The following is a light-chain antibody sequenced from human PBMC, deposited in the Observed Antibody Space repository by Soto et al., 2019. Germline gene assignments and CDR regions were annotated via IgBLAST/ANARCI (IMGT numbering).Light chain of an antibody. J-gene: IGKJ1*01. V-gene: IGKV3-11*01. Sequence: EIVLTQSPATLSLSPGERGTLSCRASQNIDISLAWYQQKPGQAPRLLIYDASNRATGFPGRFSGSGSGTDFTLTISSPEPEDSAVYYWQQRCSWPRTFGQGTKVAIK. CDR3: QQRCSWPRT. CDR2: DAS. CDR1: QNIDIS.